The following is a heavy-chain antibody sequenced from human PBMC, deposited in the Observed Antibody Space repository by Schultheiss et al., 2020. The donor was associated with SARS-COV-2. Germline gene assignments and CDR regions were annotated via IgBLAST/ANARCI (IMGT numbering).Heavy chain of an antibody. V-gene: IGHV3-21*01. D-gene: IGHD3-3*01. CDR3: AKAGEVRFLEWLTD. J-gene: IGHJ4*02. CDR1: GFTVSSNY. Sequence: GGSLRLSCAASGFTVSSNYMSWVRQAPGKGLEWVSSISSSSSYIYYADSVKGRFTISRDNSKNTLYLQMNSLRAEDTAVYYCAKAGEVRFLEWLTDWGQGTLVTVSS. CDR2: ISSSSSYI.